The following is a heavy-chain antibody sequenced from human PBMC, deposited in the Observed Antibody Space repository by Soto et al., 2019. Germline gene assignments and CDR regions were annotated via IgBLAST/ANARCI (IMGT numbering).Heavy chain of an antibody. J-gene: IGHJ4*02. D-gene: IGHD3-3*01. Sequence: PGGSLRLSCTASGFTFGDYAMSWFRQAPGKGLEWVGFIRSKAYGGTTEYAASVKGRFTISRDDSKSIAYLQMNSLKTEDTAVYYCTRDQGIFGVVQLDYWGQGTLVTVSS. CDR1: GFTFGDYA. CDR2: IRSKAYGGTT. V-gene: IGHV3-49*03. CDR3: TRDQGIFGVVQLDY.